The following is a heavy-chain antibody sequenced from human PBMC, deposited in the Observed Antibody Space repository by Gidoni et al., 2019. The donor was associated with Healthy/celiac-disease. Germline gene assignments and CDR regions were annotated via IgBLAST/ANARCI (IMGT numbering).Heavy chain of an antibody. CDR1: GWSFSVYY. D-gene: IGHD7-27*01. CDR3: ARERPGKLGLDY. Sequence: QVQLQQWGAGLLKPSKTLSLLCAVYGWSFSVYYWSWIRKHPGKGMEWIGEINHSGSTNYNPSLKSRVTISVDTSKNQFSLKLSSVTAADTAVYYCARERPGKLGLDYWSQGTLVTVSS. CDR2: INHSGST. V-gene: IGHV4-34*01. J-gene: IGHJ4*02.